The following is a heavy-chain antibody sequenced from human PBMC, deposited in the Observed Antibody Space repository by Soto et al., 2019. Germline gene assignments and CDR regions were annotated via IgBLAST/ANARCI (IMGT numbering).Heavy chain of an antibody. CDR3: ASPAYYYDSSGYSFDY. CDR2: FEPEDGTA. Sequence: APEKGLEWMGGFEPEDGTANYAQKFQGRVTITADESTSTAYMELSSLRSEDTAVYYCASPAYYYDSSGYSFDYWGQGTLVTVSS. V-gene: IGHV1-69*01. J-gene: IGHJ4*02. D-gene: IGHD3-22*01.